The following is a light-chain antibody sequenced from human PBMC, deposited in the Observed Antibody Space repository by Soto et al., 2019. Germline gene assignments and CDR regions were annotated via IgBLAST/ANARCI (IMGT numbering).Light chain of an antibody. Sequence: QSALTQPRSVSGSPGQSVTISCTGTSSDVGGYNYVSWYQQHPGKAPKLMIFEVNNRPSGVSDRFSGSKSGNTASLTISGLQAEDEADYYCSSYTSSSTVVFGGGTKVTVL. J-gene: IGLJ3*02. CDR2: EVN. CDR3: SSYTSSSTVV. CDR1: SSDVGGYNY. V-gene: IGLV2-14*01.